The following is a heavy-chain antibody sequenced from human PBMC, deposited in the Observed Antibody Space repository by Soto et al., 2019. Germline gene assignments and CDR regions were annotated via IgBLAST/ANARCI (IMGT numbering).Heavy chain of an antibody. CDR2: IYYSGST. CDR3: ARFLIPGYYTSRLTAPYYGMDV. D-gene: IGHD3-3*01. CDR1: GGSISSGDYY. J-gene: IGHJ6*02. V-gene: IGHV4-30-4*02. Sequence: SETLSLTCTVSGGSISSGDYYWSWIRQPPGKGLEWIGYIYYSGSTYYNPSLKSRVTISVDTSKNQFSLKLSSVTAADTAVYYCARFLIPGYYTSRLTAPYYGMDVWGQGTTVTVSS.